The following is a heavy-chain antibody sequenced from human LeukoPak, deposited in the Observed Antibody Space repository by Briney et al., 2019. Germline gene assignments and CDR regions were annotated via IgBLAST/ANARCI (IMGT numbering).Heavy chain of an antibody. J-gene: IGHJ4*02. V-gene: IGHV5-51*01. D-gene: IGHD2-2*01. CDR2: IYPRDSDI. CDR1: GYNFSKYW. CDR3: ARHGPEIVVVPASIPLDY. Sequence: GESLKISCKASGYNFSKYWIGWVRQEPGKGLEWMGIIYPRDSDIRYNPSFQGQVTISADTSINTAYLQWSSLKPSDTAMYFCARHGPEIVVVPASIPLDYWGQGTLVTVSS.